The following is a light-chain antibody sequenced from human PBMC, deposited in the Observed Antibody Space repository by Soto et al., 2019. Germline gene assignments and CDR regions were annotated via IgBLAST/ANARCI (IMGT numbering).Light chain of an antibody. J-gene: IGLJ2*01. CDR3: CSYAGSNTFHVV. CDR1: SSDIGGYNY. Sequence: QSALTQPRSVSGSPGQSVTISCTGTSSDIGGYNYVSWYQQYPGKAPKFMIYDVTKRPSGVPDRFSGSKSGNTASLTISGLQAEDEADYYCCSYAGSNTFHVVFGGGTKLTVL. V-gene: IGLV2-11*01. CDR2: DVT.